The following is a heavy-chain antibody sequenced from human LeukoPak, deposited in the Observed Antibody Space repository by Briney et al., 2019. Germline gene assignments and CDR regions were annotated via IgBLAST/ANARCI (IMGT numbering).Heavy chain of an antibody. D-gene: IGHD6-13*01. CDR1: GGSISSGGYY. V-gene: IGHV4-31*03. J-gene: IGHJ4*02. CDR2: IYYSGST. CDR3: ARDRTGSSYDFDY. Sequence: PSQTLSLTCTVSGGSISSGGYYWRWLRQHPGKGLEWIGYIYYSGSTYYNPSLKSRVTLSVDTSKNQFSLKLSSVTAADTAVYYCARDRTGSSYDFDYWGQGTLVTVSS.